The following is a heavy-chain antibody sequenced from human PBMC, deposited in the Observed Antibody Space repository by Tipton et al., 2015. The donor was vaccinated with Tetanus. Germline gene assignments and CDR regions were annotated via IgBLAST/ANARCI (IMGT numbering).Heavy chain of an antibody. CDR1: GFAFSNYP. CDR3: ARGKYSTSAMDY. J-gene: IGHJ4*02. CDR2: IHTNGGSP. V-gene: IGHV3-64*01. D-gene: IGHD6-6*01. Sequence: SLRLSCAASGFAFSNYPMHWVRQAPGRGLEYVSSIHTNGGSPLYANSVKGRFTISRDNSKNTVSLQMNSLRAEDTAVYYCARGKYSTSAMDYWGQGTLVTVSS.